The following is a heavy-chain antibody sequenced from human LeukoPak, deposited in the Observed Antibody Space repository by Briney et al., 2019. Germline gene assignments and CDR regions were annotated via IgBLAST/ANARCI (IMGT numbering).Heavy chain of an antibody. J-gene: IGHJ1*01. CDR2: IRSKANSYAT. Sequence: GGSLKLSCAASGFTFSGSTMHWVRQASGKGLEWIGRIRSKANSYATAYAASVKGRFTISRDDAKNTAYLQMDSLKTEDTAVYYCTSPQADSGATYFRHWGQGTLVTVSP. CDR1: GFTFSGST. CDR3: TSPQADSGATYFRH. D-gene: IGHD6-19*01. V-gene: IGHV3-73*01.